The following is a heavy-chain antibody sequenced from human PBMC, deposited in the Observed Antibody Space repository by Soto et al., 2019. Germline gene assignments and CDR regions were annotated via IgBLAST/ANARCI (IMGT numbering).Heavy chain of an antibody. J-gene: IGHJ4*02. CDR1: GFTFSSYS. D-gene: IGHD3-10*01. CDR2: ISSSSSYI. V-gene: IGHV3-21*01. Sequence: EVQLVESGGGLVKPGGSLRLSCAASGFTFSSYSMNWVRQAPGKGLEWVSSISSSSSYIYYADSVKGRFTISRDNAKNSLYLKMNSQRADDTAVYYCAREISVRGGNFDYWGQGTLVTVSS. CDR3: AREISVRGGNFDY.